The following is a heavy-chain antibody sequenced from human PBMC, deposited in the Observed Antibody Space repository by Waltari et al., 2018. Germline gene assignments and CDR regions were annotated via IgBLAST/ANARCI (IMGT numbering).Heavy chain of an antibody. Sequence: QWLLLGSGGGVGQPGTSLSSSHAAAGLASGTSSMPWVRHAPGKGWGWVAFISYDGSDKYYADSVKGRFTISRDNSENTMYLEMNSLRAEDTAVFYCAREQYELLWELDYWGQGTLVTVSS. CDR3: AREQYELLWELDY. CDR2: ISYDGSDK. CDR1: GLASGTSS. D-gene: IGHD3-10*01. J-gene: IGHJ4*02. V-gene: IGHV3-30-3*01.